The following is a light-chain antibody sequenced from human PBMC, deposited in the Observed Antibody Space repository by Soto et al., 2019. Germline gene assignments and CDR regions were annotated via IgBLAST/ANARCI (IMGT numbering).Light chain of an antibody. J-gene: IGLJ1*01. CDR3: AGWDDSLNGYV. CDR1: SSNIGSNS. Sequence: QSVLTQPPSASGTPGQRVTISCSGSSSNIGSNSVNWYQQLPGTAPKLLIYSNDRRPSGVPDRFSGSQSGRSASLAISGRQSGDEADYYCAGWDDSLNGYVFGTGTKLTVL. CDR2: SND. V-gene: IGLV1-44*01.